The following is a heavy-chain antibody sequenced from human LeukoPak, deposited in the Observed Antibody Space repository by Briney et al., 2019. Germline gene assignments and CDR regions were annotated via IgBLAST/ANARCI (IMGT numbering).Heavy chain of an antibody. Sequence: PGGSLRLSCAASGFTVSSNYMSWVHQAPGKGLEWVSVIYSGGSTYYADSVKGRFTISRDNSKNTLYLQMNSLRAEDTAVYYCAREYSSGWYFDYWGQGTLVTVSS. CDR1: GFTVSSNY. CDR3: AREYSSGWYFDY. J-gene: IGHJ4*02. V-gene: IGHV3-66*01. CDR2: IYSGGST. D-gene: IGHD6-19*01.